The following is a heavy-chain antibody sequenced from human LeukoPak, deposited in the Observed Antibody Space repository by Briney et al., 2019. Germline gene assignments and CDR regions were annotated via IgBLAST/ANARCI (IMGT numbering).Heavy chain of an antibody. CDR1: GYTFRDYE. Sequence: ASVKVSCKTSGYTFRDYEINWVRQAPGLGLEWVAWIHANSGKAGSAQKFQGRVTLTRDASTETAFMELSGLTSDDSATYFCARGHYGGNRYFDNWGQGTLVTVSS. CDR3: ARGHYGGNRYFDN. D-gene: IGHD4-23*01. V-gene: IGHV1-8*01. J-gene: IGHJ4*02. CDR2: IHANSGKA.